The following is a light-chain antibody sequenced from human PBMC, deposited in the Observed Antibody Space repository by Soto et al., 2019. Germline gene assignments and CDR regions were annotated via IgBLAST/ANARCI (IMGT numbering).Light chain of an antibody. J-gene: IGLJ2*01. CDR2: ENT. Sequence: QSVLTQPPSVSGAPGQRVTISCTGSSSNIGAVFDVHWYQQVPGTAPKLLIYENTKRPSGVPDLFSGSNSGTSASLAITGLQAEDEADYYGQSYGSGLSSRVFGGGTKVTVL. CDR3: QSYGSGLSSRV. V-gene: IGLV1-40*01. CDR1: SSNIGAVFD.